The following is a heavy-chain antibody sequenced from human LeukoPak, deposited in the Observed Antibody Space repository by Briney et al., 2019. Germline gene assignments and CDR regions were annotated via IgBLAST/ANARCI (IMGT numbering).Heavy chain of an antibody. CDR2: ISSSSSYI. J-gene: IGHJ4*02. Sequence: GVLRLSCAASGFTFSSYSMNWVRPAPGKGLGWVSSISSSSSYIYYADSVKGRFTISRDNAKNSLYLQMNRLRAEDTAVYYCARGLVGGVIARPIDYWGQGTLVTVSS. CDR3: ARGLVGGVIARPIDY. V-gene: IGHV3-21*01. CDR1: GFTFSSYS. D-gene: IGHD3-16*02.